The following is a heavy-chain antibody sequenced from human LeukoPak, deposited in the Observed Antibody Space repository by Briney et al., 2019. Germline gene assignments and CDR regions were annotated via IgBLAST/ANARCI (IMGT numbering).Heavy chain of an antibody. CDR3: AKVQFGEFGD. J-gene: IGHJ4*02. Sequence: GGSLRLSCAASGFTFSDSWMSWVRRAPGKGLEWVANMNQDGSAKGYVDSVKGRFTISRDNSKNSLYLQMNSLRTEDNALYYCAKVQFGEFGDWGRGTLVTVSS. V-gene: IGHV3-7*03. CDR2: MNQDGSAK. CDR1: GFTFSDSW. D-gene: IGHD3-10*01.